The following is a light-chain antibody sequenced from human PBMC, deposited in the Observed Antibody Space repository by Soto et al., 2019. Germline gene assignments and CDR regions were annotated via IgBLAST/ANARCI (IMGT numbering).Light chain of an antibody. J-gene: IGKJ1*01. V-gene: IGKV2-28*01. CDR3: MQALQTPRT. Sequence: DIVMTQSPLSLPVTPGEPASISCRSSQSLLHSKGYNYLDWYLQKPGQSPQLLIYLGSNRASGVPDRFSGSGSGTDFTLKISRVEAEDVGVYYCMQALQTPRTFGQGTQVEIK. CDR1: QSLLHSKGYNY. CDR2: LGS.